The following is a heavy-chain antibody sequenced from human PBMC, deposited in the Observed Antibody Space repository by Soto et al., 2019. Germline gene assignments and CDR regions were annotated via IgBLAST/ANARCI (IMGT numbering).Heavy chain of an antibody. Sequence: QITLKESGPPLVKPTQTLTLTCTFSGFSLSTSGVGVGWIRQPPGKALEWLALIYWDDDKRYSPSLKSRLTITKDTSKNQVVLTMTNMDPVDTATYYCALGFGELQTDYWGQGTLVTVSS. D-gene: IGHD3-10*01. CDR1: GFSLSTSGVG. J-gene: IGHJ4*02. V-gene: IGHV2-5*02. CDR3: ALGFGELQTDY. CDR2: IYWDDDK.